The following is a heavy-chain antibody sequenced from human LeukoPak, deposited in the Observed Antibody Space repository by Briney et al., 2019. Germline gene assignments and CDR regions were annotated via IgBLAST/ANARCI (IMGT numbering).Heavy chain of an antibody. Sequence: ASVKVSCKASGGTFISYAISWVRQAPGQGLEWMGGIIPIFGTANYAQKFQGRVTITADESTSTAYMELSSLRSEDTAVYYCARADLGYSYGLRFDYWGQGTLVTVSS. D-gene: IGHD5-18*01. CDR2: IIPIFGTA. V-gene: IGHV1-69*13. J-gene: IGHJ4*02. CDR3: ARADLGYSYGLRFDY. CDR1: GGTFISYA.